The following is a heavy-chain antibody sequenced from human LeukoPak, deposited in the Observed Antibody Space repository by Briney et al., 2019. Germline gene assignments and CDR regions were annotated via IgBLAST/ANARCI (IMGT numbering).Heavy chain of an antibody. Sequence: ASVKVSCKASGYTFTSYGISWVRQASGQGLEWMGWISAYNGNTNYAQKLRGRVTMTTDTSTSTAYMELRSLRSDDTAVYYCARALSGGGDYDFWSGYYGNYYYYGMDVWGQGTTVTVSS. CDR2: ISAYNGNT. CDR1: GYTFTSYG. CDR3: ARALSGGGDYDFWSGYYGNYYYYGMDV. D-gene: IGHD3-3*01. V-gene: IGHV1-18*01. J-gene: IGHJ6*02.